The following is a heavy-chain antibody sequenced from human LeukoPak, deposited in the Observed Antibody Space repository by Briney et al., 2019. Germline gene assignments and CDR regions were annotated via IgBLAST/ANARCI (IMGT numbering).Heavy chain of an antibody. CDR1: GFTFSSYA. J-gene: IGHJ4*02. CDR3: AKLTTVTTLSALDY. Sequence: GGSLRLSCAASGFTFSSYAMSWVRQAPGKWLEWVSAISGSGGSTYYADSVKGRFTISRDNSKNTLYLQMNSLRAEDTAVYYCAKLTTVTTLSALDYWGQGTLVTVSS. D-gene: IGHD4-17*01. V-gene: IGHV3-23*01. CDR2: ISGSGGST.